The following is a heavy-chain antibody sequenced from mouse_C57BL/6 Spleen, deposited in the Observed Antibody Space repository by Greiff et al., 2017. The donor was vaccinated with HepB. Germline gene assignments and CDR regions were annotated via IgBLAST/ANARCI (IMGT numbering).Heavy chain of an antibody. CDR2: INPNNGGT. CDR1: GYTFTDYY. V-gene: IGHV1-26*01. D-gene: IGHD3-2*02. CDR3: ARTAQAMGDYYAMDY. Sequence: VQLQQSGPELVKPGASVKISCKASGYTFTDYYMNWVKQSHGKSLEWIGDINPNNGGTSYNQKFKGKATLTVDKSSSTAYMELRSLTSEDSAVYYCARTAQAMGDYYAMDYWGQGTSVTVSS. J-gene: IGHJ4*01.